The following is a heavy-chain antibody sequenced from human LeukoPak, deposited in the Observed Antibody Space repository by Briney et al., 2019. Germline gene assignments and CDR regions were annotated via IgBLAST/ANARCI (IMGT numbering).Heavy chain of an antibody. CDR2: IYKNGRER. D-gene: IGHD3-22*01. V-gene: IGHV3-23*05. CDR3: AKDKRVVTPYYFDY. CDR1: GFISRSYG. J-gene: IGHJ4*02. Sequence: GGSLRLSCAASGFISRSYGMNWVRQAPGKGLEWVSGIYKNGRERYGDSVKGRFTISRDNSKNTLYLQMNSLRAEDTAVYYCAKDKRVVTPYYFDYWGQGTLVTVSS.